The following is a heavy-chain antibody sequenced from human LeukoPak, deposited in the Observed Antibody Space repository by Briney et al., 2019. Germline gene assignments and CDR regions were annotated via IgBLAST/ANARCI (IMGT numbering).Heavy chain of an antibody. CDR3: ARVKRDCSGGSCYSYDY. V-gene: IGHV3-23*01. CDR1: GFTFSSYA. J-gene: IGHJ4*02. CDR2: ISGSGGST. Sequence: GGSLRLSCAASGFTFSSYAMSWVRQAPGKGLEWVSAISGSGGSTYYADSVKGRFTISRDNSKNTLFLQMNSLRAEDTAVYYCARVKRDCSGGSCYSYDYWGQGTLVTVSS. D-gene: IGHD2-15*01.